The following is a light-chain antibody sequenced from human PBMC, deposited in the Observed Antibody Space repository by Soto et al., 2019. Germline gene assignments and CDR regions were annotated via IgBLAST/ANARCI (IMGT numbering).Light chain of an antibody. CDR3: QQYGSSLLWT. Sequence: EIVLTHSPGTLSLSTGERATLSCRAIQSVSSSYLAWYQQKPGQAPRLLIYGASSRATGIPDRFSGSGSGTDFTLTISRLEPEDFAVYYCQQYGSSLLWTFGQGTKVDIK. V-gene: IGKV3-20*01. CDR2: GAS. CDR1: QSVSSSY. J-gene: IGKJ1*01.